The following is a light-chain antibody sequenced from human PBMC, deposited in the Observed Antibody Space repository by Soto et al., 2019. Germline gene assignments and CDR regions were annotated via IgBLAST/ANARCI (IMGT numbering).Light chain of an antibody. Sequence: EVVLTQSPATLSLSAGERATLSCRASQSIRNYLAWYQQKPGQAPRLLISGASSRATGIPDRFSGSGSGTEFTLTISSLQPDDFATYYCQQYNTYSTFGQGTRLEIK. CDR2: GAS. CDR3: QQYNTYST. J-gene: IGKJ5*01. V-gene: IGKV3D-15*01. CDR1: QSIRNY.